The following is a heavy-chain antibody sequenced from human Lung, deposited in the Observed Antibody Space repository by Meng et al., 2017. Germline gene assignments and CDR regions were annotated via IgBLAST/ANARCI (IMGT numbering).Heavy chain of an antibody. CDR2: ISSGSSYI. CDR3: ARDYGGNSGGY. Sequence: VQWVESGGGLVNPGGSLTLSCAAFGFTFSDYSMNWVRQAPGKGLEWVSSISSGSSYIYYADSVKGRFTISRDNAKNSLYLHMNSLRVEDTGLYYCARDYGGNSGGYWGQGTLVTVSS. V-gene: IGHV3-21*03. D-gene: IGHD4-23*01. J-gene: IGHJ4*02. CDR1: GFTFSDYS.